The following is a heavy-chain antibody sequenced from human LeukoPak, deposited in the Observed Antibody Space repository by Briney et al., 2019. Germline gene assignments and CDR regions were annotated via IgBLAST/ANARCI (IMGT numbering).Heavy chain of an antibody. CDR1: GFTFSSYA. J-gene: IGHJ4*02. D-gene: IGHD2-2*01. V-gene: IGHV3-23*01. CDR2: ISGSGGST. CDR3: AKGESVVPAAIPLGAY. Sequence: GRSLRLSCAASGFTFSSYAMSWVRQAPGKGLEWVSAISGSGGSTYYADSVKGRFTISRDNSKNTLYLQMNSLRAEDTAVYYCAKGESVVPAAIPLGAYWGQGTLVTVSS.